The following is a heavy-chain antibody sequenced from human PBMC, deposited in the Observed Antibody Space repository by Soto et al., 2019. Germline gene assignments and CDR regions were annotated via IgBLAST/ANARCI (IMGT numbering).Heavy chain of an antibody. CDR3: ARDCSGGSCSPGMDV. D-gene: IGHD2-15*01. V-gene: IGHV3-21*01. Sequence: GGSLSLSCAASGFNFNSYTINWVRQAPGKRLEWLSSISSSGYIFSTDSVRGRFTISRDNAKNSVYLQIKSLRAEDTAVYFCARDCSGGSCSPGMDVWGQGTTVTVYS. CDR1: GFNFNSYT. J-gene: IGHJ6*02. CDR2: ISSSGYI.